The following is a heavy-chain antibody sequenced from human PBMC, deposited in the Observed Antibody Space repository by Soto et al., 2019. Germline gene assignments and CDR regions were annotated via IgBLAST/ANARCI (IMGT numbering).Heavy chain of an antibody. CDR2: IYYSGST. J-gene: IGHJ4*02. Sequence: SETLSLTCTVSGGSISSSSYYWGWIRQPPGKGLEWIGSIYYSGSTYYNPSLKSRVTISVDTSKNQFSLKLSSVTAADTAVYYCARRRSGWSYYFDYWGQGTLVTVSS. D-gene: IGHD6-19*01. CDR3: ARRRSGWSYYFDY. CDR1: GGSISSSSYY. V-gene: IGHV4-39*01.